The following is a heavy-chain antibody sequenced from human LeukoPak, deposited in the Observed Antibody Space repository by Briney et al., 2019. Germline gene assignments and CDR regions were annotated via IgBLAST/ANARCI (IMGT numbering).Heavy chain of an antibody. CDR1: GFTFSNYA. Sequence: GGSLSLSCAASGFTFSNYAMSWVREAPGKGLEWVSAIRSDRVTTYGADSVKGRFTISRDNSKNTLFLHMNSLRLEDTAVYYCARKWLPLDYWGQGTLVTVSS. CDR3: ARKWLPLDY. J-gene: IGHJ4*02. D-gene: IGHD6-19*01. V-gene: IGHV3-23*01. CDR2: IRSDRVTT.